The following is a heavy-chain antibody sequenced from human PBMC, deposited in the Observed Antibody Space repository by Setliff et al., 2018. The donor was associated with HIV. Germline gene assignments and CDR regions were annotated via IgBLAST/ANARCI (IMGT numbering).Heavy chain of an antibody. D-gene: IGHD2-21*02. J-gene: IGHJ4*02. V-gene: IGHV4-39*01. CDR3: ARFPTVVTAPGL. Sequence: ASETLSLTCTVSGGSISSSSHYWGWIRQPPGKGLEWVGNIYYSGTTYYNPSLKSRVSMSIDTSRNQFSLKLTSVTAADTAVYFCARFPTVVTAPGLWGRGTLVTVSS. CDR1: GGSISSSSHY. CDR2: IYYSGTT.